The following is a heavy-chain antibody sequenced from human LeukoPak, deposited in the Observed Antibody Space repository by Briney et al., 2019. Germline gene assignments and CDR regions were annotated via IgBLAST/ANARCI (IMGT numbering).Heavy chain of an antibody. Sequence: ASVKVSCKASGYTFTGYYMHWVRQAPGQGLEWMGWINPNSGGTNYAQKFQGRVTMTRDTSISTAYMELSRLRSDDTAVYYCARAGGSGYYYPLYYYYMDVWGKGTTVTVSS. CDR2: INPNSGGT. CDR1: GYTFTGYY. CDR3: ARAGGSGYYYPLYYYYMDV. D-gene: IGHD3-22*01. V-gene: IGHV1-2*02. J-gene: IGHJ6*03.